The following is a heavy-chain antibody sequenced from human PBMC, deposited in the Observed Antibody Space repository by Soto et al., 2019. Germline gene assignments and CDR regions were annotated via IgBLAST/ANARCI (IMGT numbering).Heavy chain of an antibody. J-gene: IGHJ6*02. CDR1: GGSLSRNY. CDR3: ARDSGRMYYDTWSGYDYGMDV. V-gene: IGHV4-59*01. CDR2: IYYSGTT. Sequence: SETLSLTCSVSGGSLSRNYWSWVRQPPGNGLEWIGYIYYSGTTNYNPSLKSRVTISVDTSKNQFSLKLTSVTAADTAVYFCARDSGRMYYDTWSGYDYGMDVWGQGTTVTVSS. D-gene: IGHD3-3*01.